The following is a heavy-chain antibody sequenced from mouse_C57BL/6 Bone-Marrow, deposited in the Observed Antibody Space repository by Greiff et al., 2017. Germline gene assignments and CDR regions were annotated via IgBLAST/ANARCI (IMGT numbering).Heavy chain of an antibody. V-gene: IGHV15-2*01. D-gene: IGHD3-1*01. Sequence: QVQLQQSGSELRSPGSSVKLSCKDFDSEVFPIAYMSWVRQKPGHGFEWIGGILPSIGRTIYGEKFEDKATLDADTQSNTAYLELNSLTSEDSAIYYCAREETGHDYYAMDYWGQGTSVTVSS. CDR2: ILPSIGRT. J-gene: IGHJ4*01. CDR3: AREETGHDYYAMDY. CDR1: DSEVFPIAY.